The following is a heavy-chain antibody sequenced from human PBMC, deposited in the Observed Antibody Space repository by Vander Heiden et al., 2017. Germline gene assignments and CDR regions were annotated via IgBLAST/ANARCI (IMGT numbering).Heavy chain of an antibody. Sequence: VQLVQSGAELKKPGASVKVSCKASGYTFTGYYMHWVRQAPGQGLEWMGWINPNSGGTNYAQKFQGRVTMTRDTSISTAYMELSRLRSDDTAVYYCARAVGSSWYDWGYWGQGTLVTVSS. J-gene: IGHJ4*02. D-gene: IGHD6-13*01. V-gene: IGHV1-2*02. CDR1: GYTFTGYY. CDR2: INPNSGGT. CDR3: ARAVGSSWYDWGY.